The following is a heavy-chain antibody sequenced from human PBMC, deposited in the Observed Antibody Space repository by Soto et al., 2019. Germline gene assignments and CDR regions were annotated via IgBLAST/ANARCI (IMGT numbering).Heavy chain of an antibody. V-gene: IGHV6-1*01. Sequence: LSLTCAISGDSVSSNSAAWNWIRQSPSRGLEWLGRTYYRSKWYNDYAVSVKSRITINPDTSKNQFSLQLNSVTPEDTAVYYCARDQGITIFGVVIILSMDVWGQGTTVTVSS. D-gene: IGHD3-3*01. J-gene: IGHJ6*02. CDR1: GDSVSSNSAA. CDR3: ARDQGITIFGVVIILSMDV. CDR2: TYYRSKWYN.